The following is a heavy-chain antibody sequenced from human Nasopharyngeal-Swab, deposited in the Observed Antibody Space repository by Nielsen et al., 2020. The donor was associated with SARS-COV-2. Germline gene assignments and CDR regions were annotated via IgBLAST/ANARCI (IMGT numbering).Heavy chain of an antibody. CDR3: AKVGSGYDNDY. D-gene: IGHD3-22*01. J-gene: IGHJ4*02. CDR1: GFTFDDYA. CDR2: ISWNSGSI. V-gene: IGHV3-9*01. Sequence: GGSLRLSCAASGFTFDDYAMHWVRQAPGKGLEWVSSISWNSGSIGYADSVKGRFTISRDNAKNSLYLQMNSLRAEDTASYYCAKVGSGYDNDYWGQGTLVTVSS.